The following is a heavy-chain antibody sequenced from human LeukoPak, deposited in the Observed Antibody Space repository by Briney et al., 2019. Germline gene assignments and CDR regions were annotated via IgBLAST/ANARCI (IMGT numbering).Heavy chain of an antibody. Sequence: SETLSLTCTVSGGSISSYYWSWIRQPPGKGLEWIGYIYYSGSTNYNPSLKSRVTISVDTSKNQFSLKLSSVTAADTAVYYCARGANWFDPWGQGTLVTVSS. CDR3: ARGANWFDP. CDR2: IYYSGST. J-gene: IGHJ5*02. V-gene: IGHV4-59*01. CDR1: GGSISSYY.